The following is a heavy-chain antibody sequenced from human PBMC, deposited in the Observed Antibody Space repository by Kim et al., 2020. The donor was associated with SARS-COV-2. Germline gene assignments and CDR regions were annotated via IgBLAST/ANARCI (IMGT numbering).Heavy chain of an antibody. CDR2: ISGSGDST. J-gene: IGHJ4*02. V-gene: IGHV3-23*01. CDR3: APQWLVLGAFDY. D-gene: IGHD6-19*01. CDR1: GLTFSSYA. Sequence: GSLRLSCAASGLTFSSYAMSWVRQAPGKGLEWVSAISGSGDSTYYADSVKGRFTISRDNSEKTLYLQMSSLRVEDTAVYYCAPQWLVLGAFDYWGQGTLVTVSS.